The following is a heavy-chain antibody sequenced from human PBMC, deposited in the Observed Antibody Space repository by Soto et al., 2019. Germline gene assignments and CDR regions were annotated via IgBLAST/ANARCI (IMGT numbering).Heavy chain of an antibody. CDR3: ARDPLRSFAMDV. CDR1: GDTFSSYA. Sequence: SVKVSCKASGDTFSSYAISWVRQAPGKGLEWMGKIIPTFGRTNYAQKFQGRLTISADDSTSTAYMELSSLVSEDTAVYYCARDPLRSFAMDVWGQGTTVTVSS. J-gene: IGHJ6*02. CDR2: IIPTFGRT. V-gene: IGHV1-69*13. D-gene: IGHD3-10*02.